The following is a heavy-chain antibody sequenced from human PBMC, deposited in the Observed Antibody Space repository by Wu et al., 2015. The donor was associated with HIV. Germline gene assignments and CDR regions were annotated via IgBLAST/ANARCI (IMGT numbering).Heavy chain of an antibody. CDR3: AVLYDVEGDKAVLDH. CDR2: ISAYNGNT. CDR1: GYSFRSYG. V-gene: IGHV1-18*04. D-gene: IGHD3-16*01. J-gene: IGHJ4*02. Sequence: QVQLVQSGGEVKKPGASVKVSCKASGYSFRSYGISWVRQAPGQGLEWVGWISAYNGNTDYAQKLLGRVTMTTDTSTNTAYLDLRSLRPDDTAVYYCAVLYDVEGDKAVLDHWGQGTLVTVSS.